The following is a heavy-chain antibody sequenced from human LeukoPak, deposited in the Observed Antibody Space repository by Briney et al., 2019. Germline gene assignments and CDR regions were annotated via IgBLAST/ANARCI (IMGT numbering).Heavy chain of an antibody. Sequence: GGSLRLSCAASGFTFSSYWTHWVRHAPRRGLVWVSRINSDGSSITYADSVKGRFTISRDNAKKTLYLQMNSLKVEDTAVYYCTAETGIAATQGFDYWGQGTLVTVSS. D-gene: IGHD6-13*01. J-gene: IGHJ4*02. V-gene: IGHV3-74*01. CDR1: GFTFSSYW. CDR2: INSDGSSI. CDR3: TAETGIAATQGFDY.